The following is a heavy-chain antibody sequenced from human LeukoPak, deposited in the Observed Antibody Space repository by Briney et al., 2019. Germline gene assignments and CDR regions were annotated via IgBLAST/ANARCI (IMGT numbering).Heavy chain of an antibody. CDR2: IYYSGST. CDR3: ARESRGSSSWYPDY. CDR1: GGSISSGGYS. D-gene: IGHD6-13*01. Sequence: SETLSLTCAVSGGSISSGGYSWSWIRQPPGKGLEWIGYIYYSGSTNYNPSLKSRVTISVDTSKNQFSLKLSSVTAADTAVYYCARESRGSSSWYPDYWGQGTLVTVSS. J-gene: IGHJ4*02. V-gene: IGHV4-61*08.